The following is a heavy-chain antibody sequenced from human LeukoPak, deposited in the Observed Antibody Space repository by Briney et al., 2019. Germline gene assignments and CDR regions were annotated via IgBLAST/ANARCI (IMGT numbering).Heavy chain of an antibody. V-gene: IGHV4-39*07. Sequence: PSETLSLTCTVSGDSISSGSYYWGWIRQPPGMGLEWIGSIHRSGDTYYNPSLKGRVTISVDTSKNQFSLKLSSVTAADTAVNYCARDRDLRWFYYWGQGTLVTVSS. J-gene: IGHJ4*02. CDR3: ARDRDLRWFYY. D-gene: IGHD2-21*01. CDR1: GDSISSGSYY. CDR2: IHRSGDT.